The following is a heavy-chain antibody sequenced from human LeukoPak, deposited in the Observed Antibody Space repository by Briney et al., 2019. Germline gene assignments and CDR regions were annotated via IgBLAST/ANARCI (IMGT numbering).Heavy chain of an antibody. D-gene: IGHD5-18*01. Sequence: CASVKVSCNASGYTFTSYCINWVRQAPGQGLEWMGWISGYNGNTKYAQKLQGRVTMTTDTSTSTAYMELRSLRSEDTAVYYCATREGGSYGYLVYWGQGTLVTVSS. CDR3: ATREGGSYGYLVY. V-gene: IGHV1-18*01. CDR2: ISGYNGNT. J-gene: IGHJ4*02. CDR1: GYTFTSYC.